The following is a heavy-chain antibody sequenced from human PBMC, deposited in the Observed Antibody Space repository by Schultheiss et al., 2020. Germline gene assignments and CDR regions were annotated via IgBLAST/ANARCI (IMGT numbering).Heavy chain of an antibody. D-gene: IGHD6-13*01. CDR3: ARADYSSSWYQKGMDV. CDR2: IYYSGST. V-gene: IGHV4-61*05. CDR1: GGSISSSSYY. Sequence: SETLSLTCTVSGGSISSSSYYWGWIRQPPGKGLEWIGYIYYSGSTNYNPSLKSRVTISVDTSKNQFSLKLSSVTAADTAVYYCARADYSSSWYQKGMDVWGQGTTVTVSS. J-gene: IGHJ6*02.